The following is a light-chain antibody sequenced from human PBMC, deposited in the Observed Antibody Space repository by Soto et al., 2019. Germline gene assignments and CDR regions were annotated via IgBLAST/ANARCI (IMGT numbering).Light chain of an antibody. CDR1: SSDVGDHNS. Sequence: QPVLTQPASVSGSPGQSITISCTGTSSDVGDHNSVSWYQQQPGKAPKLMIYAVSNRPSGVSNRFSGSKSGNTASLTISGLQAEDEADYYCGSYTTSITVIFGGGTKLTVL. CDR2: AVS. CDR3: GSYTTSITVI. V-gene: IGLV2-14*03. J-gene: IGLJ2*01.